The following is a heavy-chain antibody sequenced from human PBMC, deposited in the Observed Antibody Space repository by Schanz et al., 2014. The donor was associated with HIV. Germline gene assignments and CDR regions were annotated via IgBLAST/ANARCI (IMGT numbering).Heavy chain of an antibody. Sequence: QVQLVQSGAEVKKPGSSVKVSCKASGGTFSSYAISWVRQAPGQGLEWMGGISPSNGDTKYTHWLQGRVTMTTDTSTNTAYMELRSLRSDDTAVYYCARGYCGADCSHFYYYGTDIWGQGTTVTVSS. CDR3: ARGYCGADCSHFYYYGTDI. V-gene: IGHV1-18*01. CDR1: GGTFSSYA. D-gene: IGHD2-21*02. CDR2: ISPSNGDT. J-gene: IGHJ6*02.